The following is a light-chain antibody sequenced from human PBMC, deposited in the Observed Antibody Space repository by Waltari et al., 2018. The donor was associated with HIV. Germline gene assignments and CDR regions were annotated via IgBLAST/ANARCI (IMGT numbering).Light chain of an antibody. CDR3: LQHNSYPYT. CDR1: QGIGID. V-gene: IGKV1-17*01. J-gene: IGKJ2*01. CDR2: AAS. Sequence: LSASIGDTVTITCRASQGIGIDLGWYQQRPGKAPNRLVYAASGLQTGVPPRFSGSGSGTDFTLTISSLQPEDFATYYCLQHNSYPYTVGQGTKLEIK.